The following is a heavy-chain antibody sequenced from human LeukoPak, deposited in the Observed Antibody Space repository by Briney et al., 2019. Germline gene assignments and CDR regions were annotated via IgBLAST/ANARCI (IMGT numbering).Heavy chain of an antibody. D-gene: IGHD3-3*01. Sequence: ASVKASCKASGFTFTSYGISWVRQAPGQGLEWMGWISVYNGNTNYAQKLQGRVTMTTDTSTSTAYMELSSLRSEDTAVYYCARGPSRITIFGVVKPAYYYYYMDVWGKGTTVTVSS. V-gene: IGHV1-18*01. J-gene: IGHJ6*03. CDR1: GFTFTSYG. CDR3: ARGPSRITIFGVVKPAYYYYYMDV. CDR2: ISVYNGNT.